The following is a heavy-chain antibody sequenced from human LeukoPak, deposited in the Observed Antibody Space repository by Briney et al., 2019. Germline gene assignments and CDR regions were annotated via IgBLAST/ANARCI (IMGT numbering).Heavy chain of an antibody. V-gene: IGHV1-8*03. D-gene: IGHD2-8*01. CDR3: ARVLMGQWDYFDY. J-gene: IGHJ4*02. CDR1: GYTFTSYD. CDR2: MNPNSGNT. Sequence: ASVKVSCKASGYTFTSYDISWVRQATGQGLEWMGWMNPNSGNTGYAQKFQGRVTITRNTSISTAYMELSSLRSEDTAVSYCARVLMGQWDYFDYWGQGTLVTVSS.